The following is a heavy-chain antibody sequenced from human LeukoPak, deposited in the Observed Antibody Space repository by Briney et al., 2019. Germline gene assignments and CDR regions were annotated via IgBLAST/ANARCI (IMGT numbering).Heavy chain of an antibody. J-gene: IGHJ4*02. D-gene: IGHD6-19*01. CDR1: GFTFSSYW. V-gene: IGHV3-7*01. CDR2: IKQDGSEK. Sequence: GGSLRLSCAASGFTFSSYWMSWVRQAPGKGLEWVANIKQDGSEKYYVDSVKGRFTISRGNAKNSLYLQMNSLRAEDTAVYYCARTLRSSGWYFRYWGQGTLVTVSS. CDR3: ARTLRSSGWYFRY.